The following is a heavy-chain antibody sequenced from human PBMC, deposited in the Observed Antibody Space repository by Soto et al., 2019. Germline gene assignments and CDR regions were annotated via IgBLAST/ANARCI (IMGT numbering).Heavy chain of an antibody. J-gene: IGHJ4*02. CDR1: GFSLSAEQEA. D-gene: IGHD3-16*01. Sequence: QITLKESGPTLLKPTQTLTLTCTFSGFSLSAEQEAVGWIRQPPGKTLEWLALVYWHDEKQFDPSLKSRLTIMKDTSKNQVVLTMTNMDLVDTATYYCAHRTGGYFDSWGQGTLVTVSS. CDR2: VYWHDEK. V-gene: IGHV2-5*05. CDR3: AHRTGGYFDS.